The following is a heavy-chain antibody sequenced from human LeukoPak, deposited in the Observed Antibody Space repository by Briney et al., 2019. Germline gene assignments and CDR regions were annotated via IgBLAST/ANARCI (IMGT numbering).Heavy chain of an antibody. CDR2: ISGSGGST. CDR3: AKGHSGSYNDY. D-gene: IGHD1-26*01. V-gene: IGHV3-23*01. J-gene: IGHJ4*02. Sequence: GGSLRLSCAASGFTFSSYGMSWVRQAPGKGLEWVSAISGSGGSTYYADSVKGRFTISRDNSKNTLYLQMNSLRAEGTAVYYCAKGHSGSYNDYWGQGTLVTVSS. CDR1: GFTFSSYG.